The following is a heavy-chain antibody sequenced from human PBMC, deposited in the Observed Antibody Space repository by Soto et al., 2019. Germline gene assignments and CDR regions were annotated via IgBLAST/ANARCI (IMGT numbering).Heavy chain of an antibody. CDR2: INAGNGNT. CDR1: GYTFTSYA. Sequence: QVQLVQSGAEVKKPGASVKVSCKASGYTFTSYAMHWVRQAPGQRLERMGWINAGNGNTKYSQKFQGRVTITRDTSASKAYMELSRLRSEDTAVYYCARQLDCGDLNRYWYLDLWGRGTLVTVSS. CDR3: ARQLDCGDLNRYWYLDL. J-gene: IGHJ2*01. D-gene: IGHD4-17*01. V-gene: IGHV1-3*01.